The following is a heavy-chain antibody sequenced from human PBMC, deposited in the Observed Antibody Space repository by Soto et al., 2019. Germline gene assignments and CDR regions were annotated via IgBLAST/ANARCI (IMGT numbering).Heavy chain of an antibody. CDR1: GFTFRTYA. CDR2: ITAGGGST. J-gene: IGHJ4*02. V-gene: IGHV3-23*01. CDR3: AKEGGLLVFSSYFDS. Sequence: GGSLRLSCAASGFTFRTYAMSWVRQAPGKGLEWVSTITAGGGSTYYTDSVKGRFTISRDNSKNTLYLQMNSLRAEDTAIYSCAKEGGLLVFSSYFDSWGQGTLVTVSS. D-gene: IGHD2-8*01.